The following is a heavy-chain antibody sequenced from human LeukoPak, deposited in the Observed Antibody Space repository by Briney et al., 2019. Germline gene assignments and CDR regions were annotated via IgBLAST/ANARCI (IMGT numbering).Heavy chain of an antibody. J-gene: IGHJ3*02. CDR1: GGSISSYY. Sequence: SETLSLTCTVSGGSISSYYWSWIRQPPGKRLEWIGYIYYSGSTNYNPSLKSRVNISVDTSKNQFSLKLTSVTAADTAVYYCARVGGMATINNDAFDIWGQGTMVTVSS. V-gene: IGHV4-59*01. CDR3: ARVGGMATINNDAFDI. CDR2: IYYSGST. D-gene: IGHD5-12*01.